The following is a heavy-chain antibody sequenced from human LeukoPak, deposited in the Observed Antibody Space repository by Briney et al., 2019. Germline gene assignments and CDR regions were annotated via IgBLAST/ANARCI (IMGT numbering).Heavy chain of an antibody. Sequence: SETLSLTCTVSGDSISSYYWSWIRQPPGKGLEWLGYICTSGGTNYIPSLKGRVTISIDTSKNQFSLKLSSVTAADSAVYYCARLTRLSTSPDRYYLDYWGQGTLVTVSS. V-gene: IGHV4-4*09. CDR3: ARLTRLSTSPDRYYLDY. J-gene: IGHJ4*02. D-gene: IGHD6-6*01. CDR1: GDSISSYY. CDR2: ICTSGGT.